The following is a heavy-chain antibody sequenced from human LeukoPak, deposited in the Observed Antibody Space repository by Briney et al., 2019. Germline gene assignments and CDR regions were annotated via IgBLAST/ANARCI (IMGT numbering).Heavy chain of an antibody. V-gene: IGHV4-4*09. CDR3: ARYGYYYYYMDV. Sequence: SETLSLTCTVSGGSINNYYWSWIRQPPGKGLEWIGYIYTSGSTNYNPSLKSRVTISVDTSKNQFSLKLSSVTAADTAVYYCARYGYYYYYMDVWGKGTTVTVSS. CDR2: IYTSGST. J-gene: IGHJ6*03. CDR1: GGSINNYY. D-gene: IGHD4-17*01.